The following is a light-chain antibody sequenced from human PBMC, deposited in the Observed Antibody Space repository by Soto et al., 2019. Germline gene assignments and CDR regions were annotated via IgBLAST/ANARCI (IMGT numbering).Light chain of an antibody. CDR1: SSDVGRYNY. CDR2: EVS. CDR3: SSYAGNSRYV. J-gene: IGLJ1*01. Sequence: QSVLAQPPSASGSPGQSVTISCTGTSSDVGRYNYIFWYQQRPGKAPKLIIYEVSKRPSGVPDRLSGFKYGNTASLTVSGLQAEDEADYYCSSYAGNSRYVFGTGTKVTVL. V-gene: IGLV2-8*01.